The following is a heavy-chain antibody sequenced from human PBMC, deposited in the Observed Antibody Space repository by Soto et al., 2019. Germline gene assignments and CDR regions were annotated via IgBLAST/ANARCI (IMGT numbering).Heavy chain of an antibody. D-gene: IGHD4-17*01. CDR2: ISFDGTKK. J-gene: IGHJ6*02. CDR1: GITFNIYA. CDR3: AREDDYGYRYINYGLDV. V-gene: IGHV3-30-3*01. Sequence: PGGSLRLSCAASGITFNIYALHWVRQAPGKGLEWVAVISFDGTKKYYSDSVKGRFTISRDNLKNTLYLQMNNLRVEDAALYFCAREDDYGYRYINYGLDVWGQGTTVTVSS.